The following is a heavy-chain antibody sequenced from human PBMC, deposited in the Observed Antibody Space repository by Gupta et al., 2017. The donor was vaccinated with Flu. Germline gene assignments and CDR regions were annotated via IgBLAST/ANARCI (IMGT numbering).Heavy chain of an antibody. Sequence: EVQLVESGGGLVQPGLSLRLSCAASGFPFSMFAMSWVRQAPGKGLGWVSGIGGSGGGPYYADSVKGRFTISRDCSKNTLYLQMNSLRADDTAVYYCAKGRSRALGYYGMDVWGQGTTVTVSS. V-gene: IGHV3-23*04. CDR2: IGGSGGGP. J-gene: IGHJ6*02. CDR3: AKGRSRALGYYGMDV. CDR1: GFPFSMFA.